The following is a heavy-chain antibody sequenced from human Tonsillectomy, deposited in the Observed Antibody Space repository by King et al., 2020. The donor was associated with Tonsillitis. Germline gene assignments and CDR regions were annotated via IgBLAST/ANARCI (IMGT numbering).Heavy chain of an antibody. CDR3: ARHNGVFMAVNTHCYFDL. CDR2: IHPGDSDT. V-gene: IGHV5-51*01. CDR1: W. J-gene: IGHJ2*01. D-gene: IGHD2-15*01. Sequence: WIGWVRQMPGSGLEWMGIIHPGDSDTRNSPSFQGRVTIPVDKSIRTAYLHWSSLKASDTAMYFCARHNGVFMAVNTHCYFDLWCRGTLVTGSS.